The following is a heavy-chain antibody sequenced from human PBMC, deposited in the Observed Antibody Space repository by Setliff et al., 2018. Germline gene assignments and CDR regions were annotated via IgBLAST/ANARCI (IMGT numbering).Heavy chain of an antibody. Sequence: SETLSLTCTVSGGSISSHYWSWIRQPPGKGLEWIGYIYTSGSTNYNPSLKSRVTISVDTSKNQFSLKLSSVTAADTAVYYCARSIGLWFVDWGQGTLVTVSS. V-gene: IGHV4-4*08. D-gene: IGHD5-18*01. J-gene: IGHJ4*02. CDR3: ARSIGLWFVD. CDR1: GGSISSHY. CDR2: IYTSGST.